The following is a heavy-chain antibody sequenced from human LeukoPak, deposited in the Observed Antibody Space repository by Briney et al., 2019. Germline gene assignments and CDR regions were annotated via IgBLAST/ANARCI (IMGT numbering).Heavy chain of an antibody. D-gene: IGHD1-26*01. Sequence: SETLSLTCTVSGGSISSRSYFWGWIRQPPGKGLEWIGSIYYSGSTYYNPSLKNRVTISVDTSKNQFSLKLSSVTAADTAVYYCARHSGSYYYFDYWGQGTLVTVSS. J-gene: IGHJ4*02. V-gene: IGHV4-39*07. CDR2: IYYSGST. CDR3: ARHSGSYYYFDY. CDR1: GGSISSRSYF.